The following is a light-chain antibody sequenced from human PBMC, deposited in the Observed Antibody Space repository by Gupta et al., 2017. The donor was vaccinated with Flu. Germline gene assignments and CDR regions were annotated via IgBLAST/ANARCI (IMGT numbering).Light chain of an antibody. CDR1: SSNFGAGYD. CDR3: QSYDSSLSGSV. J-gene: IGLJ3*02. Sequence: QSVLTQPPSVSGAPGQRVTISCTVSSSNFGAGYDVHWYQQFPGTAPKLLIYGNSNRPSGVPDRFSGSKYGASASLAITGLQAEDEADYYCQSYDSSLSGSVFGGGTKLTVL. CDR2: GNS. V-gene: IGLV1-40*01.